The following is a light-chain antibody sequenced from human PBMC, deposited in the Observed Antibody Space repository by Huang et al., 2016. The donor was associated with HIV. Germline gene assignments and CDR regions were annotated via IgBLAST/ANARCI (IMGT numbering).Light chain of an antibody. CDR3: QQYNSYSELT. V-gene: IGKV1-5*03. CDR1: QSISNW. CDR2: KAS. J-gene: IGKJ4*01. Sequence: DIQMTQSPSTLSASVGDRVTITCRARQSISNWLAWYQQKPGKAPKILIYKASSLESGVPSRFSGSGSWTEFTLTINSLQPDDFATYYCQQYNSYSELTFGGGTKVEIK.